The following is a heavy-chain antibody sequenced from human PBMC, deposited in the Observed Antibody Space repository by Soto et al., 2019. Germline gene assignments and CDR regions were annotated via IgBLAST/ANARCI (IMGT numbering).Heavy chain of an antibody. J-gene: IGHJ6*02. V-gene: IGHV3-48*02. Sequence: PGGSLRLSCAASGFTFSSYSMNWVRQAPGKGLEWVSYISSSSSTIYYADSVKGRFTIPRDNAKNSLYLQMNSLRDEDTAVYYCARAITQLAYYYYGMDVWGQGTTVTVSS. CDR2: ISSSSSTI. CDR3: ARAITQLAYYYYGMDV. D-gene: IGHD6-6*01. CDR1: GFTFSSYS.